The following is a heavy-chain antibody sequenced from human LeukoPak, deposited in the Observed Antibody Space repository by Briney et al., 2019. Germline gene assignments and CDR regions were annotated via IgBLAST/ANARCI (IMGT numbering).Heavy chain of an antibody. CDR1: GFTFSTYS. D-gene: IGHD3-22*01. CDR2: ISSSSSTI. J-gene: IGHJ3*02. CDR3: AREPGYYDRAPGAFDI. V-gene: IGHV3-48*01. Sequence: PGGSLRLSCVASGFTFSTYSMNWVRQAPGKGLEWVSYISSSSSTIYYADSVQGRFTISRDNAKNSLFLHMNSLRAEDTAVYYCAREPGYYDRAPGAFDIWGQGTMVTVSS.